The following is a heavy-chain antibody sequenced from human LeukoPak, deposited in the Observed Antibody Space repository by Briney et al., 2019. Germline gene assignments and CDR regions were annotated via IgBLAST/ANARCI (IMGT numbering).Heavy chain of an antibody. Sequence: SETLSLTCTVSGGSISSSNYYWGWIRQPPGKGLEWIANIYYTGNTYYNPSLKSRVTISVDTSKNQFPLKLSSVTAADTAVYYCARDSLGATYRIDYWGQGTLVTVSS. J-gene: IGHJ4*02. D-gene: IGHD3-10*01. CDR1: GGSISSSNYY. CDR2: IYYTGNT. V-gene: IGHV4-39*06. CDR3: ARDSLGATYRIDY.